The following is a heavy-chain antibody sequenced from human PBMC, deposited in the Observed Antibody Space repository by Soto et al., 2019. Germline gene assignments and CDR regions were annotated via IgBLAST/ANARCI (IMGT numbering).Heavy chain of an antibody. CDR1: GYTFTSYD. D-gene: IGHD6-13*01. CDR2: MNPNSGNT. CDR3: ARNDPIAAAGQIGFDY. J-gene: IGHJ4*02. Sequence: DSVKVSCKASGYTFTSYDINWVRQATGQGLEWMGGMNPNSGNTGYAQKFQGRVTMTRNTSISTAYMELSSLRSEDTAVYYCARNDPIAAAGQIGFDYWGQGTLVTVSS. V-gene: IGHV1-8*01.